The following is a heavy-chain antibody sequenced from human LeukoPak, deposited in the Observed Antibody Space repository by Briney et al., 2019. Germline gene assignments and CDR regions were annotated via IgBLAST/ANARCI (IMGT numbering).Heavy chain of an antibody. CDR3: AKAPWDY. CDR2: ISYDGSNK. Sequence: SCKASGYTFTGYYMHWVRQAPGKGLEWVAVISYDGSNKYYADSVKGRFTISRDNSKNTLYLQMNSLRAEDTAVYYCAKAPWDYWGQGTLVTVSS. CDR1: GYTFTGYY. V-gene: IGHV3-30*18. J-gene: IGHJ4*02.